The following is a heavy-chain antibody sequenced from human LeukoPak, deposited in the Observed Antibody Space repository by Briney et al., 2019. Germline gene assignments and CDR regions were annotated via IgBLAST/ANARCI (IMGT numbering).Heavy chain of an antibody. CDR2: INHSGST. V-gene: IGHV4-4*02. D-gene: IGHD3-22*01. J-gene: IGHJ4*02. CDR1: GGSITNTNW. Sequence: SGTLSLTCAVSGGSITNTNWWSWVRQPPPKGLEWIGEINHSGSTNYNPSLKSRVTISVDKSKNQFSLKLSSVTAADTAVYYCAGAYYYDPSGKNDWGQGTLVIVAS. CDR3: AGAYYYDPSGKND.